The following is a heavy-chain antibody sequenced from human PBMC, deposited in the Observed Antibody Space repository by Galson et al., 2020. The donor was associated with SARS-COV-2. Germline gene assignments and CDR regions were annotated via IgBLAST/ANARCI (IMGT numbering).Heavy chain of an antibody. CDR1: GYTFTSYY. Sequence: ASVKVSCKASGYTFTSYYMHWVRQAPGQGLEWMGIINPSGGSTSYAQKFQGRVTMTRDTSTSTVYMELSSLRSEETAVYYCARDHYYDFWSGSSGDYYYGMDVWGQGTTVTVSS. CDR2: INPSGGST. D-gene: IGHD3-3*01. J-gene: IGHJ6*02. V-gene: IGHV1-46*03. CDR3: ARDHYYDFWSGSSGDYYYGMDV.